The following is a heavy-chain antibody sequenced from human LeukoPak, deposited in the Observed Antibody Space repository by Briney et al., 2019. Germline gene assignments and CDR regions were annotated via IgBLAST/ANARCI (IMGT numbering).Heavy chain of an antibody. CDR3: AREFVRVTTWTPANY. CDR2: INPSGGST. D-gene: IGHD4-17*01. Sequence: GASVKVSCKASGYTFTSYYMHRVRQAPGQGLEWMGIINPSGGSTSYAQKFQGRVTVTRDTSTSTVYMELSSLRSEDTAVYYCAREFVRVTTWTPANYWGQGTLVTVSS. V-gene: IGHV1-46*01. J-gene: IGHJ4*02. CDR1: GYTFTSYY.